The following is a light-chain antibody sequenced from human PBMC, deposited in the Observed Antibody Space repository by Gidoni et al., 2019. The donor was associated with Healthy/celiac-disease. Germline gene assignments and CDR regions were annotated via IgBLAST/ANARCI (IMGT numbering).Light chain of an antibody. Sequence: DIQMNQSPSSLSASVGDRVAITCQASQAISNYLNWYQQKPGKAPKLLIYDASNLETGVPSRFSGSGSGTDFTFTISSLQPEDIATYYCQQYDNLITFGPGTKVDIK. J-gene: IGKJ3*01. CDR1: QAISNY. V-gene: IGKV1-33*01. CDR3: QQYDNLIT. CDR2: DAS.